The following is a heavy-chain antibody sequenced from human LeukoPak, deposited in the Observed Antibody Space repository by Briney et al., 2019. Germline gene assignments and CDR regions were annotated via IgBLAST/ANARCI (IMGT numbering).Heavy chain of an antibody. CDR3: VRGTTVTTPYRFDY. D-gene: IGHD4-17*01. V-gene: IGHV3-23*01. Sequence: PSETLSLTCTVSGGSISSSSYYWGWVRQAPGKGLEWVSAISGSGGSTYYADSVKGRFTISRDNSKNTLYLQMNSLRAEDTAVYYCVRGTTVTTPYRFDYWGQGTLVTVSS. CDR1: GGSISSSSYY. J-gene: IGHJ4*02. CDR2: ISGSGGST.